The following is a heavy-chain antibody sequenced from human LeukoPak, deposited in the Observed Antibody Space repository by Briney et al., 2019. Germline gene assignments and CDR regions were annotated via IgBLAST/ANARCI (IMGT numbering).Heavy chain of an antibody. Sequence: SETLSLTCTVSVGSISSYYWSWIRQPPGKGLEWIGYIYYSGSTNYNPSLKSRVTISVDTSKNQFSLKLSSVTAADTAVYYCARSMYYYDSSGPLGPPFDYWGQGTQVTVSS. J-gene: IGHJ4*02. D-gene: IGHD3-22*01. CDR3: ARSMYYYDSSGPLGPPFDY. CDR2: IYYSGST. V-gene: IGHV4-59*01. CDR1: VGSISSYY.